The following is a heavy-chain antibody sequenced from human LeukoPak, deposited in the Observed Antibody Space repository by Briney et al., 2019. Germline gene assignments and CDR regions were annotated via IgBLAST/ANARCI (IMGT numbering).Heavy chain of an antibody. CDR1: GFTFSTYS. D-gene: IGHD6-6*01. CDR3: ARDPSSESLGVDY. J-gene: IGHJ4*02. Sequence: GGSLRLSCVASGFTFSTYSMNWVRQAPGKGLEWVSCISSSSSFRYYADSVKGRFTISRDNAKNTLYLQMNSLRAEDTAVYYCARDPSSESLGVDYWGQGTLVTVSS. V-gene: IGHV3-21*04. CDR2: ISSSSSFR.